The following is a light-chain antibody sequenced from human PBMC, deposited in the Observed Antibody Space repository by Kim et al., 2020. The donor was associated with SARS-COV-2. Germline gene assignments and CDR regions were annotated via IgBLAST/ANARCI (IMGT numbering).Light chain of an antibody. V-gene: IGLV10-54*01. Sequence: QAATLTSTGNGNDIGDQGATWLRQHQGHPPKLLSYRNNNRPSGISERFSASRSGNTASLNITGLQPEDEAYDYCSAWDSSLNIWVFGGGTQLTVL. CDR2: RNN. CDR1: GNDIGDQG. CDR3: SAWDSSLNIWV. J-gene: IGLJ3*02.